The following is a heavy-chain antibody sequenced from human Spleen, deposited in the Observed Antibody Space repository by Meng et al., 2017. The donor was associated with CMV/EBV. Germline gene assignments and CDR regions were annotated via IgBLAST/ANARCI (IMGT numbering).Heavy chain of an antibody. CDR2: INPNSGGT. V-gene: IGHV1-2*02. D-gene: IGHD3-3*01. Sequence: YTFTDYYIHWVRQAPGQGLEWMGWINPNSGGTNYAQKFQGRVTMTRDTSISTAYMELSRLRSDDTAVYYCARGRDFWSGYYTGYFDYWGQGTLVTVSS. CDR3: ARGRDFWSGYYTGYFDY. CDR1: YTFTDYY. J-gene: IGHJ4*02.